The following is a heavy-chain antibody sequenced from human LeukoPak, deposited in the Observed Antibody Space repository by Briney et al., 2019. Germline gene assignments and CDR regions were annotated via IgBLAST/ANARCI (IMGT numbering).Heavy chain of an antibody. V-gene: IGHV1-18*01. J-gene: IGHJ4*02. Sequence: GASVKVSCKASGYTFTSYGISWVRQAPRQGLERMGWVSGYNGNTNYAQKLQGRVTMTTDTSTSTAYMELRSLRSDDTAVYYCAREGYCKSTSCYKPFDYWGQGTLVTVSS. CDR2: VSGYNGNT. CDR3: AREGYCKSTSCYKPFDY. CDR1: GYTFTSYG. D-gene: IGHD2-2*01.